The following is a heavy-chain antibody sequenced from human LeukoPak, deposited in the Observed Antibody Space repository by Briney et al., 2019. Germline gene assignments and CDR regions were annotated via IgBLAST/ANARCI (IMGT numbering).Heavy chain of an antibody. CDR1: GFTFSSYS. V-gene: IGHV3-30*03. D-gene: IGHD3-9*01. CDR3: ARLEDYDILTGFDY. CDR2: ISYDGSNK. J-gene: IGHJ4*02. Sequence: GGSLRLSCAASGFTFSSYSMSWVRQAPGKGLEWEAAISYDGSNKKYADSVKGRFTISRDNAKNSLYLQMNSLRAEDTALYYCARLEDYDILTGFDYWGQGTLVTVSS.